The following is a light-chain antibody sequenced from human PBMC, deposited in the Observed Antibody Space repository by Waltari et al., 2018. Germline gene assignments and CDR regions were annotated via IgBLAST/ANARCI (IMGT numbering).Light chain of an antibody. CDR1: QSFLSTSNNKNY. CDR2: WAS. Sequence: DIVLTQSPDSLAVSLGERATINCKSSQSFLSTSNNKNYLGWYQQKPGHPPTLLITWASTREAGVPDRFSGSGSGTDFTLTISSLQAEDVAVYFCQQCYTFPYTFGQGTKLEIK. J-gene: IGKJ2*01. V-gene: IGKV4-1*01. CDR3: QQCYTFPYT.